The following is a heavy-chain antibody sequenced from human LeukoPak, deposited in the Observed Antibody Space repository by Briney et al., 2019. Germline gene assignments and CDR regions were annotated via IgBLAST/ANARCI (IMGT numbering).Heavy chain of an antibody. CDR2: VYASGST. Sequence: SETLSLTCTVSGASVSGNYWNWIRQPPGKGLEWFGYVYASGSTRYNPSLKSHSTISVDTSKNQFSLKLNSITAADTAVYFCARQRGDYDTFTGYYIGYFDYWGQRALVTVSS. CDR3: ARQRGDYDTFTGYYIGYFDY. J-gene: IGHJ4*02. CDR1: GASVSGNY. D-gene: IGHD3-9*01. V-gene: IGHV4-4*09.